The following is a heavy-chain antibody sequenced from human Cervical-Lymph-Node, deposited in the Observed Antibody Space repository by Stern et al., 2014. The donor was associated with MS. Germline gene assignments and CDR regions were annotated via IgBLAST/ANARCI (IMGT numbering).Heavy chain of an antibody. D-gene: IGHD2-8*01. V-gene: IGHV3-30*03. CDR1: GFTFSSYG. CDR3: ARDYEDTSMLFDH. J-gene: IGHJ4*02. Sequence: VQLPESGGAVVQPGRSLRLSCAASGFTFSSYGMHWVRQAPGKGLAWVTVISYDGNHKYYAASVKGRFTISRDNSKNTLHLQMNSVTPDDTAIYYCARDYEDTSMLFDHWGQGTLVTVSS. CDR2: ISYDGNHK.